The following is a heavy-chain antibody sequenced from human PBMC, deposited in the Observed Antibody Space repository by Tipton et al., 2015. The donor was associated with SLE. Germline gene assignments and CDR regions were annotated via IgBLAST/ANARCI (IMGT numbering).Heavy chain of an antibody. D-gene: IGHD1-26*01. Sequence: LRLSCAVYGGSFSGYYWSWIRQPPGKGLEWIGEINHSGSTNYNPSLKSRVTISVDTSKNQFSLKLSSVTAADTAVYYCARHGYSGSFYFDYWGQGTLVTVSS. CDR2: INHSGST. V-gene: IGHV4-34*01. CDR1: GGSFSGYY. CDR3: ARHGYSGSFYFDY. J-gene: IGHJ4*02.